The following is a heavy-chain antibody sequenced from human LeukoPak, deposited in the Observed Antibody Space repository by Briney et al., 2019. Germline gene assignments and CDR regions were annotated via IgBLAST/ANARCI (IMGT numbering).Heavy chain of an antibody. D-gene: IGHD5-12*01. J-gene: IGHJ6*03. CDR3: AKAPYDNYYYYMGV. Sequence: GGSLRLSCVASGLTFSTYAMIWVRQAPGKGLEWVSAISGSGGYTYYADSVKGRFTISRDNSKNTLYLQMDSLRAEDTAVYYCAKAPYDNYYYYMGVWGKGTTVTVSS. CDR1: GLTFSTYA. CDR2: ISGSGGYT. V-gene: IGHV3-23*01.